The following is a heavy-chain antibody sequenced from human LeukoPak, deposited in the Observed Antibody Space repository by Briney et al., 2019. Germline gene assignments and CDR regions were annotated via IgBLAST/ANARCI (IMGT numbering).Heavy chain of an antibody. CDR2: ISSNGGST. J-gene: IGHJ4*02. CDR1: GFTFSSYA. V-gene: IGHV3-64*02. CDR3: ARGLRDGYNYGLDY. D-gene: IGHD5-24*01. Sequence: GGSLRLSCAASGFTFSSYAMHWVRQAPGKGLECVSAISSNGGSTYYADSVKGRFTISRDNSKNTLYLQMGSLRAEDMAVYYCARGLRDGYNYGLDYWGQGTLVTVSS.